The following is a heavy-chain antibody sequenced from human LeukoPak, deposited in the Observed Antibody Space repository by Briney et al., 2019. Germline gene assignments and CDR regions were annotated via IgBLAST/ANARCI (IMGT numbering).Heavy chain of an antibody. Sequence: SETLSLTCTVSGGSVSSGSYYWSWVRQPPGKGLEWIGYIYYSGSTYYNPSLKSRVTISVDTSKNQFSLKLSSVTAADTAVYYCARDSVAAAGTDAFDIWGQGTMVTVSS. V-gene: IGHV4-61*01. D-gene: IGHD6-13*01. CDR1: GGSVSSGSYY. CDR2: IYYSGST. CDR3: ARDSVAAAGTDAFDI. J-gene: IGHJ3*02.